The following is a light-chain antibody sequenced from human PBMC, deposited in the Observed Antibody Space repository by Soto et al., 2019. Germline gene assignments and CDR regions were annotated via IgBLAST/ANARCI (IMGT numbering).Light chain of an antibody. Sequence: QSALTQPASVSGSPGQSITISCTGTSSDVGGYNYVSWYQHHPGKAPKLIIYDVSNRPSGVSIRFSGSKSDNTASLTISGLQTEDEAEYHCSSYTTSNTRQIVFGTGTQLTVL. CDR3: SSYTTSNTRQIV. CDR1: SSDVGGYNY. V-gene: IGLV2-14*03. J-gene: IGLJ1*01. CDR2: DVS.